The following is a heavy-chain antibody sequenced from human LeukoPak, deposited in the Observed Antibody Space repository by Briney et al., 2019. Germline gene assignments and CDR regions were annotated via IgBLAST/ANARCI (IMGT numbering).Heavy chain of an antibody. D-gene: IGHD1-26*01. J-gene: IGHJ4*02. V-gene: IGHV3-74*01. Sequence: GGSLRLSCAASGFTLSNYWMHWIRQAPGKGLVWVSRINGDGSSTSNADAVKGRFTISRDNAKNTLFLQMNSLRAEDTAVYYCARESSWAPDYWGQGTLVTVSS. CDR3: ARESSWAPDY. CDR2: INGDGSST. CDR1: GFTLSNYW.